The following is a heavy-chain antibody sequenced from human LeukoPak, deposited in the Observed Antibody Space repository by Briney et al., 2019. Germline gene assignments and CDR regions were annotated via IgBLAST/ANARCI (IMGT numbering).Heavy chain of an antibody. CDR1: EFTFSSYA. CDR3: SRDLGVTNWFDP. Sequence: PGGSLRLSCAASEFTFSSYAMQWVRQAPGKGLEWVSGISGSGGSTYYADSVKGRFTISRDNAKSTLYLQMSSLRAEDTAVYYCSRDLGVTNWFDPWGQGTLVTVSS. D-gene: IGHD2-21*02. CDR2: ISGSGGST. J-gene: IGHJ5*02. V-gene: IGHV3-23*01.